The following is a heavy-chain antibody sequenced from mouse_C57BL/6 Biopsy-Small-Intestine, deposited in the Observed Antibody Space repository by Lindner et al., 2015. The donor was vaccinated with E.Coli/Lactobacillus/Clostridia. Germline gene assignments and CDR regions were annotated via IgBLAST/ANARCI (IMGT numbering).Heavy chain of an antibody. J-gene: IGHJ2*01. Sequence: VQLQESGPELVKPGASVKMSCKASGYTFTNYLIHWVKQKPGQGLEWIGYIDPYNDGIKYNEKFKGKATLTSDKSSSTSYMELSSLTPEDSAVYYCARSYYSNYGYFDYWGQGTTLTVSS. V-gene: IGHV1-14*01. D-gene: IGHD2-5*01. CDR2: IDPYNDGI. CDR1: GYTFTNYL. CDR3: ARSYYSNYGYFDY.